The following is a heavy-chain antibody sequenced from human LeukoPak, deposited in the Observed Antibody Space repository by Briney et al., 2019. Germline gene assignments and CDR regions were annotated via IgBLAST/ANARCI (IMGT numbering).Heavy chain of an antibody. CDR3: AAVHYYYGMDV. J-gene: IGHJ6*02. Sequence: SETLSLTCAVSGGSISSGGYSWSWIRQPPGKGLEWIGYIYHSGSTYYNPSLKSRVTISVDRSKNQFSLKLSSVTAADTAVYYCAAVHYYYGMDVWGQGTTVTVSS. CDR1: GGSISSGGYS. V-gene: IGHV4-30-2*01. CDR2: IYHSGST.